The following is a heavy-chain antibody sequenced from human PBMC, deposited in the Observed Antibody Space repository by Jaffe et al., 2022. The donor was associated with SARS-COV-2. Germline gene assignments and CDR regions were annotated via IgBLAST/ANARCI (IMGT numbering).Heavy chain of an antibody. CDR2: IYWDDDK. CDR1: GFSLSTSGVG. V-gene: IGHV2-5*02. CDR3: AHSTPAGGIAAAGVGGLFGFDP. Sequence: QITLKESGPTLVKPTQTLTLTCTFSGFSLSTSGVGVGWIRQPPGKALEWLALIYWDDDKRYSPSLKSRLTITKDTSKNQVVLTMTNMDPVDTATYYCAHSTPAGGIAAAGVGGLFGFDPWGQGTLVTVSS. D-gene: IGHD6-13*01. J-gene: IGHJ5*02.